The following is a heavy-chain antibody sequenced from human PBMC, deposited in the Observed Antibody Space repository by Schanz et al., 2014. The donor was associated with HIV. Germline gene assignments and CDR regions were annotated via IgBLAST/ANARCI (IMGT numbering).Heavy chain of an antibody. CDR1: GFNFRDYG. V-gene: IGHV3-30*03. J-gene: IGHJ6*02. CDR2: ISSDGSTK. CDR3: ARVANWDYYGMDV. D-gene: IGHD3-16*01. Sequence: QVQLLESGGGVVQPGRSLRLSCVASGFNFRDYGIHWVRQAPGKGLEWVAVISSDGSTKYYGDSVKGRFFVSRDNSKNTLYLQMNSLRAEDTAVYYCARVANWDYYGMDVWGRGTTVIVSS.